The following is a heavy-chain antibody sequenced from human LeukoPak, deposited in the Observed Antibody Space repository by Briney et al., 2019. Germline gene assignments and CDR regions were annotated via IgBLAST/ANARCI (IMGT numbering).Heavy chain of an antibody. CDR1: GYTFTGYY. CDR2: IIPIFGTA. J-gene: IGHJ4*02. CDR3: AMGGTWIQLWYFDY. Sequence: SVKVSCKASGYTFTGYYMHWVRQAPGQGLEWMGGIIPIFGTANYAQKFQGRVTITADESTSTAYMELSSLRSEDTAVYYCAMGGTWIQLWYFDYWGQGTLVTVSS. V-gene: IGHV1-69*13. D-gene: IGHD5-18*01.